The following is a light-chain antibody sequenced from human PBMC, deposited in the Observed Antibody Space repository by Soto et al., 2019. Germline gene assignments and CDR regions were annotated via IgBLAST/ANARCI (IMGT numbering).Light chain of an antibody. CDR1: QSISNH. CDR3: QQSYSSPPT. Sequence: DIQMTQSPSSLSASVEDRVIITCRASQSISNHLNWYQQKPGKAPKLLIFAASSLQSGVPSRFSGSRSRPDFTLTISSLQPEDFATYYCQQSYSSPPTFGQGTKV. CDR2: AAS. J-gene: IGKJ1*01. V-gene: IGKV1-39*01.